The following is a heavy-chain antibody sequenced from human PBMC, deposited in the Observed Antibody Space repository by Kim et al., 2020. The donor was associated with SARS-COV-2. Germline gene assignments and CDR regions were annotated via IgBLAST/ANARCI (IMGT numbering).Heavy chain of an antibody. D-gene: IGHD3-22*01. CDR1: GYTFTGYY. V-gene: IGHV1-2*06. Sequence: ASVKVSCKASGYTFTGYYMHWVRQAPGQGLEWMGRINPNSGGTNYAQKFQGRVTMTRDTSISTAYMELSRLRSDDTAVYYCARNGVDYYDSSGYQMGIDYWGQGTLVTVSS. J-gene: IGHJ4*02. CDR2: INPNSGGT. CDR3: ARNGVDYYDSSGYQMGIDY.